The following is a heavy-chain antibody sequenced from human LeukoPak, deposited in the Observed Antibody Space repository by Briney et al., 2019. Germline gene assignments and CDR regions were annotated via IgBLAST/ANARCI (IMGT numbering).Heavy chain of an antibody. CDR1: GGSFGGYY. J-gene: IGHJ4*02. CDR3: ARGRYYYDSSGYYRWSYYFDY. Sequence: SETLSLTCAVYGGSFGGYYWSWIRQPPGKGLEWIGEINHSGSTNYNPSLKSRVTISVDTSKNQFSLKLSSATAADTAVYYCARGRYYYDSSGYYRWSYYFDYWGQGTLVTVSS. D-gene: IGHD3-22*01. V-gene: IGHV4-34*01. CDR2: INHSGST.